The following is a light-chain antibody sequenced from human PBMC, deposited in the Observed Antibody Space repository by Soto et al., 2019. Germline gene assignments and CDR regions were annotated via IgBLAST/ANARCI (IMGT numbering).Light chain of an antibody. J-gene: IGLJ1*01. V-gene: IGLV2-23*01. Sequence: QSALTQPASVSGSPGQPITISCTGTSSDVGSHNLVSWYQHYPGKAPKLIIFEASKRPSGVSNRFSGSKSGSTASLTISGLQAEDEADYYCCSNAAGSTYVFGTGTKLTVL. CDR2: EAS. CDR3: CSNAAGSTYV. CDR1: SSDVGSHNL.